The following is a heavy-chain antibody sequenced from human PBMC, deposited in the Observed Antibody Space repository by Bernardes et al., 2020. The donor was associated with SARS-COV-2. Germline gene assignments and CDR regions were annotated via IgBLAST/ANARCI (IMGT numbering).Heavy chain of an antibody. CDR1: GFTFRIYG. J-gene: IGHJ4*02. V-gene: IGHV1-18*04. D-gene: IGHD4-17*01. CDR3: ARSRDYYYFDY. Sequence: ASEKVSCKASGFTFRIYGFGWVRQAPGQGLEWMGWISAYNGDTHYAQNLQGRVTMTTDTSTSTAYMELRSLRSDDTAVYYCARSRDYYYFDYWGQGTLVSVSS. CDR2: ISAYNGDT.